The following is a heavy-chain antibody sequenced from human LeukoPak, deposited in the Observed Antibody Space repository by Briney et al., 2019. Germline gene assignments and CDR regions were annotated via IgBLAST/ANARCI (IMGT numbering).Heavy chain of an antibody. V-gene: IGHV3-20*01. CDR3: ARDDSAPGGR. CDR1: GFTFDDYG. Sequence: PGESLRLSCAASGFTFDDYGMSWVRQAPGKGLEWVSGINWNGGSTGYADSVKGRFTISRDNAKNSLYLQMDSLRAEDTALYHCARDDSAPGGRWGQGTLVTVSS. J-gene: IGHJ4*02. D-gene: IGHD1-14*01. CDR2: INWNGGST.